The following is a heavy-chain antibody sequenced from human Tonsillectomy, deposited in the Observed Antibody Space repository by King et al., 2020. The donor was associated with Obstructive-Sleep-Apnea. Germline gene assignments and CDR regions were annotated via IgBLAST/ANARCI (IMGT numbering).Heavy chain of an antibody. J-gene: IGHJ6*02. Sequence: VQLVESGGGLVQPGGSLRLSCAASGFTFSSYWMHWVRQAPGKGLVWVSRINSDGSSTSYADSVKGRFTISRDNAKNTLYLQMNSRRAEDTAVYYCARESSRYCTNGVCHGRYGMDVWGQGTTVTVSS. D-gene: IGHD2-8*01. CDR1: GFTFSSYW. CDR3: ARESSRYCTNGVCHGRYGMDV. V-gene: IGHV3-74*01. CDR2: INSDGSST.